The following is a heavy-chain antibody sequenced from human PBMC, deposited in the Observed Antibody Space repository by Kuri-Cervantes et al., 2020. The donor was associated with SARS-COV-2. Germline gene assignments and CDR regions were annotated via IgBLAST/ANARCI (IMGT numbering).Heavy chain of an antibody. V-gene: IGHV1-18*01. CDR3: ARLRLGELSLSDDYYYYGMDV. Sequence: ASVKVSCKASGYTFTSYGISWVRQAPGQGLEWMGWISAYNGNTNYAQKLQGRVTMTTDTSTSTAYMELSSLRSEDTAVYYCARLRLGELSLSDDYYYYGMDVWGQGTTVTVSS. D-gene: IGHD3-16*02. J-gene: IGHJ6*02. CDR1: GYTFTSYG. CDR2: ISAYNGNT.